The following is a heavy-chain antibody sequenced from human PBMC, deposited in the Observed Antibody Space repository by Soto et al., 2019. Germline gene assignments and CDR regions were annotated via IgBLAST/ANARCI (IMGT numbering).Heavy chain of an antibody. CDR3: AQAVAQPYYYYYGMDV. J-gene: IGHJ6*02. V-gene: IGHV3-30*18. CDR2: ISYDGSNK. CDR1: GFTFSSYG. D-gene: IGHD2-15*01. Sequence: VGLLRLSCAACGFTFSSYGMHWVRPAPDKGLEWVAAISYDGSNKYYADSVKGRFTISRDNSKNTLYLQMNSLRAEDTAVYYCAQAVAQPYYYYYGMDVWGQGTTVTVSS.